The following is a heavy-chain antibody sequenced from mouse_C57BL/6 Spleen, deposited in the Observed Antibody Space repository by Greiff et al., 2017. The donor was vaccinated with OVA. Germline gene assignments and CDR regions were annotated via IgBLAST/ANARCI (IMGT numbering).Heavy chain of an antibody. V-gene: IGHV2-2*01. Sequence: VKLMESGPGLVQPSQSLSITCTVSGFSLTSYGVHWVRQSPGKGLEWLGVIWSGGSTDSNAAFISRLSISKDNSKSQVVFKMNSLQADDTAIYYCARTGPYDYDEGWFAYWGQGTLVTVSA. D-gene: IGHD2-4*01. CDR3: ARTGPYDYDEGWFAY. J-gene: IGHJ3*01. CDR1: GFSLTSYG. CDR2: IWSGGST.